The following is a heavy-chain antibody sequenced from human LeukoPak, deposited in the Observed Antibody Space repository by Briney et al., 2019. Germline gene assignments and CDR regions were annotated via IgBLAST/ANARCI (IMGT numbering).Heavy chain of an antibody. V-gene: IGHV1-69*05. Sequence: ASVKVSFKASGGTFSSYAISWVRQAPGQGLEWMGGIIPIFGTANYAQKFQGRVTITTDESTSTAYMELSSLRSEDTAVYYCARHGITENWFDPWGQGTLVTVSS. CDR2: IIPIFGTA. D-gene: IGHD1-14*01. J-gene: IGHJ5*02. CDR1: GGTFSSYA. CDR3: ARHGITENWFDP.